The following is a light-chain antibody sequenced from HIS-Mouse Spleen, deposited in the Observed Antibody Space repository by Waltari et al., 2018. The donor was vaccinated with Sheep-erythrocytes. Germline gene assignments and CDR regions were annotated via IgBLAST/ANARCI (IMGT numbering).Light chain of an antibody. CDR3: CSYAGSGTWV. J-gene: IGLJ3*02. CDR1: SSDVGRYNL. CDR2: EGS. Sequence: QSALTQPASVSGSPGQSITISCTGTSSDVGRYNLVPWYQQHPGKAPKLMIYEGSKRPSGVSNRFSGSKSGNTASLTISGLQAEDETDYYCCSYAGSGTWVFGGGTKLTVL. V-gene: IGLV2-23*01.